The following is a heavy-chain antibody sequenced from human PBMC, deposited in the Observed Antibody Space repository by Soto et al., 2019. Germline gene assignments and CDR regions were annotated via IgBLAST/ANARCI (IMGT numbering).Heavy chain of an antibody. CDR2: ISYNGDTT. Sequence: PGGSLRLSCAASGFAFISYAMRWVRQAPGKGLEWVAVISYNGDTTYYAESVKGRFTISRDNSKNTLYLQMNSLRAEDTAVYYCARDQIPGPPDYCDYWGQGTLVTVSS. V-gene: IGHV3-30-3*01. CDR1: GFAFISYA. J-gene: IGHJ4*02. CDR3: ARDQIPGPPDYCDY.